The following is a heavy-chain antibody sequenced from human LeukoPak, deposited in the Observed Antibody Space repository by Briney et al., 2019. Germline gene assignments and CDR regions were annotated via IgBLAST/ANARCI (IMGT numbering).Heavy chain of an antibody. D-gene: IGHD1-1*01. J-gene: IGHJ4*02. V-gene: IGHV1-18*01. CDR3: ARGHGWNAGFDY. Sequence: ASVNVSCKASVYTLTSYGISWVRQPAGQEREGMGWISAYNGSTNYEQKLQGRVTMTADTSTSTAYMELRSLRSDDTAVYYCARGHGWNAGFDYWGQGTLVTVSS. CDR1: VYTLTSYG. CDR2: ISAYNGST.